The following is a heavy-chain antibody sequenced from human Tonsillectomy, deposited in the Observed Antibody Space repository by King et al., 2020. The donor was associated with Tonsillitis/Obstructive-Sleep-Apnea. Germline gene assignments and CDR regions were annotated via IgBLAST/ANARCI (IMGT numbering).Heavy chain of an antibody. J-gene: IGHJ5*02. Sequence: VQLVESGGGLVQPGGSLRLSCAASGFTFSNYAMSWVRQAPGKGLAWVSVISASGGATYYADSVKGRFSISRDNSKNTLFLQMNSLRAEDTAVYYCAKDPSPQYCSSSSCYTSWGQGTLVTVSS. CDR2: ISASGGAT. V-gene: IGHV3-23*04. CDR1: GFTFSNYA. CDR3: AKDPSPQYCSSSSCYTS. D-gene: IGHD2-2*02.